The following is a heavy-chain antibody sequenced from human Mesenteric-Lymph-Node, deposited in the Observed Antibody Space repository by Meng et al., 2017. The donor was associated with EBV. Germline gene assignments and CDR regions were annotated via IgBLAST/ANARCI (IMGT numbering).Heavy chain of an antibody. D-gene: IGHD2-2*01. CDR2: INPNSGDT. Sequence: VAEVQKPGASVKVSCKSSGYTFTGYYLHWLRQAPGQGLEWMGWINPNSGDTNYAQKFQGWVTMTRDTSINTAYMELSSLRSDATAVYYCATLPAASTPHFSAWGQGTLVTVSS. CDR3: ATLPAASTPHFSA. CDR1: GYTFTGYY. J-gene: IGHJ4*02. V-gene: IGHV1-2*04.